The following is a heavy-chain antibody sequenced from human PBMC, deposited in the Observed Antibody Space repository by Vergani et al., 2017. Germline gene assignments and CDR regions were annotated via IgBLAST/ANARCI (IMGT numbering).Heavy chain of an antibody. CDR1: GFTFSSYG. CDR2: ISYDGSNK. Sequence: QVQLVESGGGVVQPGRSLRLSCAASGFTFSSYGMHWVRQAPGKGLEWVAVISYDGSNKYYADSVKGRFTISRDNSKKTLYLQMNSLRADDTAVYYCAKEYNWNYDLDYWGQGTLVTVSS. J-gene: IGHJ4*02. CDR3: AKEYNWNYDLDY. V-gene: IGHV3-30*18. D-gene: IGHD1-7*01.